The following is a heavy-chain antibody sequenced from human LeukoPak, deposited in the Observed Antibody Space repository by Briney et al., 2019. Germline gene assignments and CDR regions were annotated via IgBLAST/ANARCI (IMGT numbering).Heavy chain of an antibody. Sequence: GGSLRLSCTASGFTFSDHAMHWVRQAPGKGLEWVTVISYHARGQFYADSVKGRFTVSRDNSRNTLYLQMNSLRAEDSAVYYCAAQPCINGICYLDYWGQGTLVTVSS. J-gene: IGHJ4*02. CDR3: AAQPCINGICYLDY. V-gene: IGHV3-30*04. CDR2: ISYHARGQ. D-gene: IGHD2-8*01. CDR1: GFTFSDHA.